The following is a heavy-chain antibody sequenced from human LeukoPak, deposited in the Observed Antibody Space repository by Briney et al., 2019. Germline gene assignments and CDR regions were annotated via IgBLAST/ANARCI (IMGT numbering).Heavy chain of an antibody. CDR2: ISYDGSNK. CDR3: AREAPKWDLLNHYYFDY. D-gene: IGHD1-26*01. CDR1: GFTFSSYA. J-gene: IGHJ4*02. Sequence: GRSLRLSCAASGFTFSSYAMHWVRQAPGKGLEWVAVISYDGSNKYYADSVKGRFTISRDNSKNTLYLQMNSLGAEDTAVYYCAREAPKWDLLNHYYFDYWGQGALVTVSS. V-gene: IGHV3-30-3*01.